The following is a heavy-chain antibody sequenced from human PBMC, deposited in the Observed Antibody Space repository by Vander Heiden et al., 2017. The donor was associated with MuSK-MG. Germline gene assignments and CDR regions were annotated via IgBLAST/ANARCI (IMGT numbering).Heavy chain of an antibody. CDR2: IYHSGVT. D-gene: IGHD2-21*02. V-gene: IGHV4-38-2*02. J-gene: IGHJ4*02. CDR1: GFSISSPSY. Sequence: QVQLQESDPGLVKPSETLSLTCTVSGFSISSPSYWGWIRQSPGKGLEWIGNIYHSGVTYYNPSLNSRLTISLERSKNQFSLNLRSVTAADTAVYYCARYGVDGGGACYFDFWGQGTLVTVSS. CDR3: ARYGVDGGGACYFDF.